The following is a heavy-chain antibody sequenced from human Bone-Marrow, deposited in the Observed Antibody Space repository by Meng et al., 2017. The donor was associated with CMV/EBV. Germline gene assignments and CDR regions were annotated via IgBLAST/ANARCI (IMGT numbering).Heavy chain of an antibody. D-gene: IGHD3-22*01. CDR2: IWNGGA. CDR1: GFTFSNYK. Sequence: GESLKISCVASGFTFSNYKMNWVRQAPGKGPEWVSHIWNGGAIYADSVKGRFTATRDNAKNSLYMEMNFLRAEDTAVYYCARLGSGYYADYWGQGTLVTVSS. J-gene: IGHJ4*02. CDR3: ARLGSGYYADY. V-gene: IGHV3-48*03.